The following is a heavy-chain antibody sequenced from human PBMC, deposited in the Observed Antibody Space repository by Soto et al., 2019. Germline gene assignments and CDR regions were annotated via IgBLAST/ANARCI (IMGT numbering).Heavy chain of an antibody. CDR1: GYTFTSYD. D-gene: IGHD5-12*01. Sequence: GASVKVSCKASGYTFTSYDINWVRQATGQGLEWKGWMNPNSGNTGYAQKFQGRVTMTRNTSISTAYMELSSLRSEDTAVYYCARASRLQDWFDPWGQGTLVTVSS. V-gene: IGHV1-8*01. CDR2: MNPNSGNT. CDR3: ARASRLQDWFDP. J-gene: IGHJ5*02.